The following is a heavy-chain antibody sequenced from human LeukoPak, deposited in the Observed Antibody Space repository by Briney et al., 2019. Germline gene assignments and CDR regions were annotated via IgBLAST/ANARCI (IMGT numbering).Heavy chain of an antibody. J-gene: IGHJ5*02. V-gene: IGHV3-30*02. CDR3: AKDRRGGSYSWFDP. D-gene: IGHD1-26*01. CDR2: IRYDGSNK. CDR1: GFTFSSYG. Sequence: GGSLRLSCAASGFTFSSYGMHWVRQAPGKGLEWVAFIRYDGSNKYYADSVKGRFIISRDNSKNTLYLQMNSLRAEDTAVYYCAKDRRGGSYSWFDPWGQGTLVTVSS.